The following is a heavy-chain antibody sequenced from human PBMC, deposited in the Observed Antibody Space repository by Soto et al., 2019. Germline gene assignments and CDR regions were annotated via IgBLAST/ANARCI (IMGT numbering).Heavy chain of an antibody. CDR2: IKSKTDGGKT. CDR1: GFTFSNAW. CDR3: TTGSAGTYYYYGMDV. J-gene: IGHJ6*02. D-gene: IGHD6-19*01. Sequence: GGSLRVSCAASGFTFSNAWMNWVRQAPGKGLEWVGRIKSKTDGGKTDYAAPVKGRLTISRDDSKNTLYLQMNSLKTEDTAVYYCTTGSAGTYYYYGMDVWGQGPTVTVSS. V-gene: IGHV3-15*07.